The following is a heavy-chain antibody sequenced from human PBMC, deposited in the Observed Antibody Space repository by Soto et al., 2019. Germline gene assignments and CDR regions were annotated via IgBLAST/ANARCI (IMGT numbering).Heavy chain of an antibody. Sequence: QVQLVQSGAEVKKPGASVKVSCKASGYTFTSYDINWVRQATGQGLEWMGWMNPNSGNTGYAQKFQGRVTMTRNTSISTAYMELSSLRSEDTAVYYCAGGDSGYDSMYYYYYYYMDVWGKGTTVTVSS. D-gene: IGHD5-12*01. V-gene: IGHV1-8*01. CDR3: AGGDSGYDSMYYYYYYYMDV. J-gene: IGHJ6*03. CDR2: MNPNSGNT. CDR1: GYTFTSYD.